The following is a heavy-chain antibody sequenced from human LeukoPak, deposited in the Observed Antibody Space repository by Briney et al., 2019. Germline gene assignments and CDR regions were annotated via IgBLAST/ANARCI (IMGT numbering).Heavy chain of an antibody. D-gene: IGHD2-2*01. J-gene: IGHJ3*02. CDR3: ARAHSLMPGNDAFDI. Sequence: PGGSLRLSCAASGFTFSTYAMHWVRQAPGKGLEYVSAITNNGGSTYYANSVKGRFTISRDNSKNTLYLQMDSLRAEDMAVYYCARAHSLMPGNDAFDIWGQGTMVTVSS. CDR1: GFTFSTYA. CDR2: ITNNGGST. V-gene: IGHV3-64*01.